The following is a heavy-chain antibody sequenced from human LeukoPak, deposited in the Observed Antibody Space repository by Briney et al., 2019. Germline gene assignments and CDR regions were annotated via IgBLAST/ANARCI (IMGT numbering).Heavy chain of an antibody. CDR1: GFTVSSNY. Sequence: GGSLRLSCAASGFTVSSNYMSWVRQAPGKGLEWVSVIYSGGSTFYADSVEGRFTISRDNSKNTLYLQMNSLRAEDTAVYYCARDGGSYFYGMDVWGQGTTVTVSS. V-gene: IGHV3-66*01. CDR2: IYSGGST. CDR3: ARDGGSYFYGMDV. J-gene: IGHJ6*02. D-gene: IGHD1-26*01.